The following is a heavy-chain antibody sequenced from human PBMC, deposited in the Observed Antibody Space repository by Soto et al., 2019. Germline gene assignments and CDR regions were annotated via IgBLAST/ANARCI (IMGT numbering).Heavy chain of an antibody. D-gene: IGHD6-19*01. V-gene: IGHV3-33*01. J-gene: IGHJ6*02. CDR3: ARDRDGGWFHMDV. CDR1: GFPFWHYG. CDR2: IWSDGKKE. Sequence: QMQLVESGGGVVQPGRSLRLSCVGSGFPFWHYGMHWVRQAPGKGLEWVAVIWSDGKKESYADFVKGRFAISRDNFKDTLYLKMNSLRAEDTAVYYCARDRDGGWFHMDVWGQGTTVTVSS.